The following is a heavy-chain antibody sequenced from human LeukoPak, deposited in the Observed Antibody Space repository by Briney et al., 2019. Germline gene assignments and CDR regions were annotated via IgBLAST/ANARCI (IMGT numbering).Heavy chain of an antibody. D-gene: IGHD3-3*01. J-gene: IGHJ4*02. CDR3: ARAMDFWSSYPPEWADY. CDR1: GYTFTSYG. V-gene: IGHV1-18*01. CDR2: NSAYNGNT. Sequence: GASVKVSCKASGYTFTSYGISWVRQAPGQGLEWMGWNSAYNGNTNYAQKLQGRVTMTTDTSTSTAYMELRSLRSDDTAVYYCARAMDFWSSYPPEWADYWGQGTLVTVSS.